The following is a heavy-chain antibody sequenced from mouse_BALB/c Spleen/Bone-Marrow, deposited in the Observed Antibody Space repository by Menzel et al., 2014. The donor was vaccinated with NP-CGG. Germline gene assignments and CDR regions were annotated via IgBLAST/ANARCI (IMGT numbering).Heavy chain of an antibody. CDR2: IAPGSGST. CDR1: GYTFTSYW. V-gene: IGHV1S41*01. J-gene: IGHJ4*01. Sequence: DLVKPGASVKLSCKASGYTFTSYWINWIKQRPGQGLEWIGRIAPGSGSTYYDEMFKGKATLTVDTSSSTAYIQLRSLSSEDSAVYFCARSYYGRAMDYWGQGTSVTVSS. CDR3: ARSYYGRAMDY. D-gene: IGHD1-1*01.